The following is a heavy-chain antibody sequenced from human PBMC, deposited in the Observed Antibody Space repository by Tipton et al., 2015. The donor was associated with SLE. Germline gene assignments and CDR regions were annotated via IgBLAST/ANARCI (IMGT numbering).Heavy chain of an antibody. D-gene: IGHD6-13*01. V-gene: IGHV4-38-2*01. CDR2: LYHRGST. Sequence: TLSLTCAVSGYSITSGDYWGWIRQPPGKGLEWVGGLYHRGSTYYNPSLKSRVTISTDTSKNEIYLKLTSVTATATAVYFCARGPYDSTWRNGWFDPWGQGTLVTVSS. CDR1: GYSITSGDY. CDR3: ARGPYDSTWRNGWFDP. J-gene: IGHJ5*02.